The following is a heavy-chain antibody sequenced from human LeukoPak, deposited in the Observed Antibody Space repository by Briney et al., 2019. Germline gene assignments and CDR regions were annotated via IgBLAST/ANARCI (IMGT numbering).Heavy chain of an antibody. CDR2: IKHSGST. V-gene: IGHV4-34*01. D-gene: IGHD3-3*01. CDR3: ARRGRNYDFLSGYPLDY. J-gene: IGHJ4*02. CDR1: GGSFSGYY. Sequence: SETLSLTCAVYGGSFSGYYWNWIRQPPGQGLEWIGDIKHSGSTNYNPSLKSRVTISVDTSKNQFSLKLSSVTAADTAVYYCARRGRNYDFLSGYPLDYWGQGTLVTVSS.